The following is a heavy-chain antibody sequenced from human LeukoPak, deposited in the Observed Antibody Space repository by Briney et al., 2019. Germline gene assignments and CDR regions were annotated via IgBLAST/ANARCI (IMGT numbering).Heavy chain of an antibody. CDR2: IRSKAYGGTT. CDR3: TRESIRDPGFDY. V-gene: IGHV3-49*04. J-gene: IGHJ4*02. D-gene: IGHD5-24*01. CDR1: GFTFGDYA. Sequence: GGSLRLSCTASGFTFGDYAMSWVRQAPGKGLEWVGFIRSKAYGGTTEYAASVKGRFTISRDDSKSIAYLQMNSLKTEDTAVYYCTRESIRDPGFDYWGQGTLVTVSS.